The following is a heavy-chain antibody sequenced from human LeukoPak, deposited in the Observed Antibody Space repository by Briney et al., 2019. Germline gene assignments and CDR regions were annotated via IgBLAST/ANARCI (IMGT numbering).Heavy chain of an antibody. V-gene: IGHV4-4*07. J-gene: IGHJ3*02. CDR1: GGSINNYY. Sequence: SETLSLTCTVSGGSINNYYWSWTRQPAGKGLEWIGRIYTSGRTNYNPSLKSRVTMSVDTSKNQFSLRLSSVTAADTAVYYCARGEYQLLQGAFDIWGQGTMVTVSS. CDR2: IYTSGRT. D-gene: IGHD2-2*01. CDR3: ARGEYQLLQGAFDI.